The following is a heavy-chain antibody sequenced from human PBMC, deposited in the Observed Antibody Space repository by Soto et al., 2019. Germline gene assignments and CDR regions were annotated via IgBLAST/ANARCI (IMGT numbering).Heavy chain of an antibody. CDR2: IHYSGATP. Sequence: QVQLVQSGAEVKRPGASVKVSCKASGYTFTNYYMHWVRQAPGQGLEWMGVIHYSGATPTYAQKFQGRVTMARDTSTSTVYVELSSLTSEDTAVYYCARGGADLATIGSFDSWGQGTLVTASS. D-gene: IGHD3-16*01. CDR1: GYTFTNYY. CDR3: ARGGADLATIGSFDS. J-gene: IGHJ4*02. V-gene: IGHV1-46*01.